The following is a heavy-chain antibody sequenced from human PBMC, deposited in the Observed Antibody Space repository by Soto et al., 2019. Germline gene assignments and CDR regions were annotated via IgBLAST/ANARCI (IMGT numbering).Heavy chain of an antibody. CDR2: IYYSGST. Sequence: SETLSLTCTVSGGSISSSSYYWGWIRQPPGKGLEWIGSIYYSGSTYYNPSLKSRVTISVDTSKNQFSLKLSSVTAADTAVYYCARPYDSSIDAFDIWGQGTMVTVSS. CDR3: ARPYDSSIDAFDI. V-gene: IGHV4-39*01. D-gene: IGHD3-22*01. J-gene: IGHJ3*02. CDR1: GGSISSSSYY.